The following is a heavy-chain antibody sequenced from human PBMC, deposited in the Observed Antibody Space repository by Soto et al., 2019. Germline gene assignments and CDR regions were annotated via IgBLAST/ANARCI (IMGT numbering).Heavy chain of an antibody. J-gene: IGHJ4*02. V-gene: IGHV4-39*01. CDR3: ATGDDIALMVYSNSFDY. Sequence: QLQLQESGPGLVKPSETLSLTCTVSGGSISSSSYYYGWIRKPPGKGLEWIGSIFYSGSTKYNPSLKSRVTISLDTYKSQFSLRLSSVSAADTAVYYCATGDDIALMVYSNSFDYWGQGTLVTVSS. D-gene: IGHD2-8*01. CDR2: IFYSGST. CDR1: GGSISSSSYY.